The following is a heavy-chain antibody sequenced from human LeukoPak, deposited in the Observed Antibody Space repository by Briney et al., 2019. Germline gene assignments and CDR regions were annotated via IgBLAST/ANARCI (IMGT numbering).Heavy chain of an antibody. CDR1: GFTFSSYS. V-gene: IGHV3-21*01. Sequence: GGSLRLSCAASGFTFSSYSMNWVRRAPGKGLEWVSSISSSSSYIYYADSVKGRFTISRDNAKNSLYLQMNSLRAEDTAVYYCARGRAAGTGGEGDFDYWGQGTLVTVSS. J-gene: IGHJ4*02. D-gene: IGHD6-13*01. CDR3: ARGRAAGTGGEGDFDY. CDR2: ISSSSSYI.